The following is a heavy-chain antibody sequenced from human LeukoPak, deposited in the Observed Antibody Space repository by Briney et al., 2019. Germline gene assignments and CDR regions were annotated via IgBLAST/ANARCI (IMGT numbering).Heavy chain of an antibody. J-gene: IGHJ4*02. V-gene: IGHV3-21*01. Sequence: GGSLGLSCAASGFTFSSYSMNWVRQAPGKGLEWVSSISSSSSYIYYADSVKGRFTISRDNAKNSLYLQMNSLRAEDTAVYYCARDQNGSGRWYWGQGTLVTVSS. D-gene: IGHD3-10*01. CDR2: ISSSSSYI. CDR3: ARDQNGSGRWY. CDR1: GFTFSSYS.